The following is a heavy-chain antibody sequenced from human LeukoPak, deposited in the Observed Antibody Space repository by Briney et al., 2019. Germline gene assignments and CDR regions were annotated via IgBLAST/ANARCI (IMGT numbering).Heavy chain of an antibody. CDR2: ISYDGSNK. D-gene: IGHD3-9*01. Sequence: GGSLRLPCAASGFTFSSYAMHWVRQAPGKGLEWVAVISYDGSNKYYADSVKGRFTIPRDNSKNTLYLQMNSLRAEDTAVYYCARAYDILTGYYSFWGQGTLVTVSS. J-gene: IGHJ4*02. CDR3: ARAYDILTGYYSF. V-gene: IGHV3-30-3*01. CDR1: GFTFSSYA.